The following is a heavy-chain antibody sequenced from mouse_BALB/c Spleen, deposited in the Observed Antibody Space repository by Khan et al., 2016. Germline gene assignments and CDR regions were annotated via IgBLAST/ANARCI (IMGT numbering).Heavy chain of an antibody. D-gene: IGHD2-3*01. J-gene: IGHJ4*01. CDR1: GYSITSDYA. CDR2: IIYSGST. CDR3: ASDGPNYAMDY. Sequence: EVQLQESGPGLMKPSQSLSLTCTVTGYSITSDYAWNWIRQFPGNKLEWMGYIIYSGSTTSTPSLKSRISITRDTSTNQFFLQLNSVTIEDTATYDLASDGPNYAMDYWGQGTSVSVSS. V-gene: IGHV3-2*02.